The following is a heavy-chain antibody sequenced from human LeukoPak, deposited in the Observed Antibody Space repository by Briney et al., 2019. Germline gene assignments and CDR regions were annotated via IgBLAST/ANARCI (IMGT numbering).Heavy chain of an antibody. D-gene: IGHD3-10*01. J-gene: IGHJ4*02. V-gene: IGHV3-66*01. CDR1: GFTVSSNY. CDR3: AREGRWFGERYFDY. CDR2: IYSGGST. Sequence: GGSLLLSCAASGFTVSSNYMSWVRQASGKGLEWVSVIYSGGSTYYADSVKGRFTISRDNSKNTLHLQMNSLRAEDTAVYYCAREGRWFGERYFDYWGQGTLVTVSS.